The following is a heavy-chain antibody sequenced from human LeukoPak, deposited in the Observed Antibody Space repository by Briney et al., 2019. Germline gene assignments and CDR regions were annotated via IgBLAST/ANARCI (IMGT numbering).Heavy chain of an antibody. CDR2: MNPNSGNT. Sequence: ASVKVSCKASGYTFTSYDINWVRQATGQGLEWMGWMNPNSGNTGYAQKFQGRVTMTRKTSISTAYMELSSLRSEDTAVYYCARLLDYDFWSGYVYYYGMDVWGQGTTVTVSS. CDR3: ARLLDYDFWSGYVYYYGMDV. D-gene: IGHD3-3*01. V-gene: IGHV1-8*01. CDR1: GYTFTSYD. J-gene: IGHJ6*02.